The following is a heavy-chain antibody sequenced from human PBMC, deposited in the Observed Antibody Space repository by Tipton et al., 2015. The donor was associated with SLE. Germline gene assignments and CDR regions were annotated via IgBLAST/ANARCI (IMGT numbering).Heavy chain of an antibody. CDR1: GGSFSGYY. J-gene: IGHJ4*02. V-gene: IGHV4-34*01. CDR3: ARRGAAGLGY. CDR2: INHSGST. D-gene: IGHD6-13*01. Sequence: TLSLTCTVSGGSFSGYYWSWIHQPPGKGLEWIGEINHSGSTNYNPSLKSRVTISVDTSKNQFSLKLSSVTAADTAVYFCARRGAAGLGYWGQGALVTVAS.